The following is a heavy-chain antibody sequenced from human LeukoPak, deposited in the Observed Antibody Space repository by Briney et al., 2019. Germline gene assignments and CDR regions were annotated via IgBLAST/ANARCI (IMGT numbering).Heavy chain of an antibody. V-gene: IGHV1-18*01. Sequence: ASVKVSCKASGYTFTSYGISWVRQAPGQGREWMGWISAYNGNTNYAQKLQGRVTMTTDTSTSTAYMELRSLRSDDTAVYYCARGGGPMVRGVVRTIDYWGQGTLVTVSS. D-gene: IGHD3-10*01. CDR3: ARGGGPMVRGVVRTIDY. CDR2: ISAYNGNT. J-gene: IGHJ4*02. CDR1: GYTFTSYG.